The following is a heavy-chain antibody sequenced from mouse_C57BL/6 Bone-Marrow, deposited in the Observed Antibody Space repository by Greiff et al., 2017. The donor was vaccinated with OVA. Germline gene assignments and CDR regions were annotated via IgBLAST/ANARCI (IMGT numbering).Heavy chain of an antibody. D-gene: IGHD2-12*01. CDR3: ARRVYDGYAMDY. Sequence: VQLQQPGAELVMPGASVKLSCKASGYTFTSYWMHWVKQRPGQGLEWIGEIDPSDSYTNYNQKFKGKSTLTVDKSSSTAYMQLGSLTSEDSAVYYCARRVYDGYAMDYWGQGTSVTVSS. V-gene: IGHV1-69*01. CDR2: IDPSDSYT. CDR1: GYTFTSYW. J-gene: IGHJ4*01.